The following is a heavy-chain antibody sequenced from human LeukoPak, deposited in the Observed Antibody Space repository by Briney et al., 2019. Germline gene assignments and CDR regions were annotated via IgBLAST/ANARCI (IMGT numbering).Heavy chain of an antibody. J-gene: IGHJ5*02. Sequence: GGSLRLSCAASGFTFSSYAMHWVRQAPGKGLEWVAVISYDGSNKYYADSVKGRFTISRDNSKNTLYLQMNSLRAEDTAVYYCARDRFGATGCWFDPWGQGTLVTVSS. V-gene: IGHV3-30*04. CDR2: ISYDGSNK. CDR1: GFTFSSYA. CDR3: ARDRFGATGCWFDP. D-gene: IGHD1-26*01.